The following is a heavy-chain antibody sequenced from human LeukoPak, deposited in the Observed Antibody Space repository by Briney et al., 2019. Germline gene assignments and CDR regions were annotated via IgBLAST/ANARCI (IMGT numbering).Heavy chain of an antibody. Sequence: PGGSLRLSCAASGFTFSSYAMSWVRQALGKGLEWVSAISGSGGSTYYADSVKGRFTISRDNSKNTLYLQMNSLRAEDTAVYYCAKTERPRIFSSWYNSYYFDYWGQGTLVTVSS. D-gene: IGHD6-13*01. CDR3: AKTERPRIFSSWYNSYYFDY. CDR1: GFTFSSYA. CDR2: ISGSGGST. V-gene: IGHV3-23*01. J-gene: IGHJ4*02.